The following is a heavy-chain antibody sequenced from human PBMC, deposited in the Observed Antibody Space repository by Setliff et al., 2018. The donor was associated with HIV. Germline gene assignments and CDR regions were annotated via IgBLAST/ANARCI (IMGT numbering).Heavy chain of an antibody. CDR3: ARDYYDSSGYIFFPGLPDY. Sequence: ASVKVSCKASGYTFTSYGVSWVRQAPGQGLEWMGWISTYNGNTNYAQKLQDRVTMTTDTSTNTAYMELKSLRSDDTAVYYCARDYYDSSGYIFFPGLPDYWGQGTLVTVSS. J-gene: IGHJ4*02. CDR1: GYTFTSYG. CDR2: ISTYNGNT. V-gene: IGHV1-18*01. D-gene: IGHD3-22*01.